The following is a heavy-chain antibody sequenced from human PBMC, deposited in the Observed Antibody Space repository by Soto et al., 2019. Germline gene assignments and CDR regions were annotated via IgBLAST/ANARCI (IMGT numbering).Heavy chain of an antibody. D-gene: IGHD4-17*01. Sequence: SGPTLVNPTQTLTLTCTFSGFSLSTSGVGVGWIRQPPGKALEWLALIYWDDDKRYSPSLKSRLTITKDTSKYQVVLTMTNMDPVDTATYYCAHSHTVTTSYLYHFDYWGQGTLVTVSS. CDR1: GFSLSTSGVG. J-gene: IGHJ4*02. CDR3: AHSHTVTTSYLYHFDY. CDR2: IYWDDDK. V-gene: IGHV2-5*02.